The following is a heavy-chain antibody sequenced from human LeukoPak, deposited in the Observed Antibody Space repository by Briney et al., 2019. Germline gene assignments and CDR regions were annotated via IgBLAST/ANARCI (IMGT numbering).Heavy chain of an antibody. CDR3: ARDYGSGSYSKTKMRFDP. CDR2: IKQDGSEK. J-gene: IGHJ5*02. Sequence: GGSLGLSCAASGFTFSSYWMSWVRQAPGKGLEWVANIKQDGSEKYYVDSVKGRFTISRDNAKNSLYLQMNSLRAEDTAVYYCARDYGSGSYSKTKMRFDPWGQGTLVTVSS. D-gene: IGHD3-10*01. CDR1: GFTFSSYW. V-gene: IGHV3-7*01.